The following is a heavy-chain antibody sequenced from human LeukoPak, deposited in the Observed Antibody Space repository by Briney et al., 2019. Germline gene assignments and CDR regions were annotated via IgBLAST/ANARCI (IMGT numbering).Heavy chain of an antibody. CDR2: ISGSGGST. J-gene: IGHJ5*02. Sequence: EAGGSLRLSCAASGFTFSSYAMSWVRQAPGKGLEWVSAISGSGGSTYYADSVKGRFTISRDNSKNTLYLQMNSLRAEDTAVYYCAEAVFRGFASSGETNWFDPWGQGTLVTVSS. CDR1: GFTFSSYA. V-gene: IGHV3-23*01. CDR3: AEAVFRGFASSGETNWFDP. D-gene: IGHD3-22*01.